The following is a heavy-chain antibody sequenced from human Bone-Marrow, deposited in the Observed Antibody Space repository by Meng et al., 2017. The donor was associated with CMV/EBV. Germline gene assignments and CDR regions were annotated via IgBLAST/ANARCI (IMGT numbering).Heavy chain of an antibody. J-gene: IGHJ4*02. D-gene: IGHD3-3*01. CDR1: GFTFSSYA. CDR3: AREGTIFGVVFDY. V-gene: IGHV3-30*04. CDR2: TSYDGSNK. Sequence: GESLKISCAASGFTFSSYAMHWVRQAPGKGLEWVAVTSYDGSNKYYADSVKGRFTISRDNSKNTLYLQMNSLRAEDTAVYYCAREGTIFGVVFDYWGQGTLVTVSS.